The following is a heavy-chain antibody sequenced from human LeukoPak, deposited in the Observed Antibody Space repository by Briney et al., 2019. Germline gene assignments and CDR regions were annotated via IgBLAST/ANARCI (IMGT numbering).Heavy chain of an antibody. J-gene: IGHJ4*02. CDR2: IYYSGST. Sequence: SETLSLTCTVSGGSISSSSYYWGWIRQPPGKGLEWIGSIYYSGSTYYNPSLKSRVTISVDTSKNQFSLKLSSVTAADTVVYYCARHSILGLRMVVPAAMDYWGQGTLVTVSS. D-gene: IGHD2-2*01. V-gene: IGHV4-39*01. CDR3: ARHSILGLRMVVPAAMDY. CDR1: GGSISSSSYY.